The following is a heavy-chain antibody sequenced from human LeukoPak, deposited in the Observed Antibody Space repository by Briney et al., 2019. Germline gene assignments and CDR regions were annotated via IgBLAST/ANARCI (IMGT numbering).Heavy chain of an antibody. D-gene: IGHD7-27*01. J-gene: IGHJ3*02. V-gene: IGHV4-30-2*01. CDR3: ARDATGENALDI. CDR1: GGSISSGGYY. Sequence: SETLSLTCTVSGGSISSGGYYWSWIRQPPGKGLEWVGYIYHSGSTYYNPSLKSRVTISVDRSKKQFSLKLSSVTAADTAVYYCARDATGENALDIWGQGTMVTVSS. CDR2: IYHSGST.